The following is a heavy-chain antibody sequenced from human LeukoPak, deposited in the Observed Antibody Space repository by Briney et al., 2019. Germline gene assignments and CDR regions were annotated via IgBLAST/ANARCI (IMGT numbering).Heavy chain of an antibody. Sequence: GRSLRLSCAASGFTFSSYAFHWVRQAPDKGLEWVATISYEGANIYYADSVKGRFTISRDNSKNTLYLQMNSLRSEDTAVYYCARGRNLVTTSGYFDYWGQGTLVTVSS. D-gene: IGHD4-17*01. J-gene: IGHJ4*02. CDR1: GFTFSSYA. CDR2: ISYEGANI. CDR3: ARGRNLVTTSGYFDY. V-gene: IGHV3-30-3*01.